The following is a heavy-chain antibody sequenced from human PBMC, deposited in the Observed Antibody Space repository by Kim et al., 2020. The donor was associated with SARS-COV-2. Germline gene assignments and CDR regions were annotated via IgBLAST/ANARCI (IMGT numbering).Heavy chain of an antibody. D-gene: IGHD3-16*02. CDR3: ARRKTKEQRGVVILHY. CDR2: SYYRGTA. CDR1: GGSISSSSYY. J-gene: IGHJ6*01. V-gene: IGHV4-39*01. Sequence: SETLSLTCTVSGGSISSSSYYWGWIRQPPGKGLEWVGSSYYRGTAYYNPSLKSRVTISVDTSKNQFSLKLSSVTAADTAVYYCARRKTKEQRGVVILHY.